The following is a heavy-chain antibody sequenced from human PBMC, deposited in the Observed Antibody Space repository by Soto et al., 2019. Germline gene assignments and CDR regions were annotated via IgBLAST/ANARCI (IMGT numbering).Heavy chain of an antibody. CDR2: IIPIFGTA. D-gene: IGHD3-3*01. J-gene: IGHJ6*02. CDR1: GGTFSSYA. Sequence: ASVKVSCKASGGTFSSYAISWVRQAPGQGLEWMGGIIPIFGTANYAQKFQGSVTITADESTSTAYMELSSLRSEDTAVYYCARESAGVVIISSHYYYYGMDVWGQGTTVTVSS. V-gene: IGHV1-69*13. CDR3: ARESAGVVIISSHYYYYGMDV.